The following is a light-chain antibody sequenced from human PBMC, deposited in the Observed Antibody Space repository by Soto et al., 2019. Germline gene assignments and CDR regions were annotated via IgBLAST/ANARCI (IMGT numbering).Light chain of an antibody. CDR2: GAS. CDR1: QSVSSSN. CDR3: QQYLTSPKT. J-gene: IGKJ1*01. V-gene: IGKV3-20*01. Sequence: DIVLPQSPDTLSFAPGERATLSCRASQSVSSSNFAWYQQKPAQAPRLLIYGASRRAPGIPERFSGSGSGTDYTLTISRLEPEDFAVYYCQQYLTSPKTFGQGTKVDI.